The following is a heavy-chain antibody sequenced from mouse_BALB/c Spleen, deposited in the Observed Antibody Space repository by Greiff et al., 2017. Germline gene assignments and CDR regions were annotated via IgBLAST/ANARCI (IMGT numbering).Heavy chain of an antibody. CDR3: TRWGDPMITGYYYAMDY. D-gene: IGHD2-4*01. Sequence: QVQLQQSGAELVKPGASVKLSCKASGYTFTSYYMYWVKQRPGQGLEWIGEINPSNGGTNFNEKFKSKATLTVDKSSSTAYMQLSSLTSEDSAVYYCTRWGDPMITGYYYAMDYWGQGTSVTVSS. CDR1: GYTFTSYY. J-gene: IGHJ4*01. V-gene: IGHV1S81*02. CDR2: INPSNGGT.